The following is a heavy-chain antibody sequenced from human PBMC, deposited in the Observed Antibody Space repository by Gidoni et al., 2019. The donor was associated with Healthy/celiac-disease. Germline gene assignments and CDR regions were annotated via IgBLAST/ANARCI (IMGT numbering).Heavy chain of an antibody. D-gene: IGHD3-3*01. Sequence: EVQLVESGGGLVQPGRSLRLSCAASGFTFDDYAMHWVRQAPGKGLEWGSGISWNSGSIGYADSVKGRFTISRDNAKNSLYLQMNSLRAEDTALYYCAKEGYDFTDAFDIWGQGTMVTVSS. CDR1: GFTFDDYA. V-gene: IGHV3-9*01. CDR3: AKEGYDFTDAFDI. CDR2: ISWNSGSI. J-gene: IGHJ3*02.